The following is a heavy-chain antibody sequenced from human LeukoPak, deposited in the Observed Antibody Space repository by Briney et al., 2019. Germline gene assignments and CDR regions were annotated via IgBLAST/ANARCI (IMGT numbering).Heavy chain of an antibody. CDR2: ISAYNGNT. D-gene: IGHD2-15*01. V-gene: IGHV1-18*01. J-gene: IGHJ4*02. CDR1: GYTFTSYG. CDR3: ARDGLTLPSDY. Sequence: ASVKVSCKASGYTFTSYGFTWVRQAPGQGLEWMGWISAYNGNTKYAQKLQDRVTMTTDTSTSTAYMELRSLRPHDTAVYYCARDGLTLPSDYWGQGTLVTVSS.